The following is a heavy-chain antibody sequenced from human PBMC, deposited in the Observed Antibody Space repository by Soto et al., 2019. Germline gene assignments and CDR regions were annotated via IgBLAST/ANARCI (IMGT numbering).Heavy chain of an antibody. D-gene: IGHD2-2*01. V-gene: IGHV4-31*03. CDR3: AKLSCTSSTCYFPGWFDP. CDR1: GDSIIGGASF. J-gene: IGHJ5*02. Sequence: TVSGDSIIGGASFWSWIRQPPGKGLEWIANVYYSGSSYYNPSLKSRLTISVDTTKNQFSLQLKSMTAADTAVYYCAKLSCTSSTCYFPGWFDPWGQGTLVTVSS. CDR2: VYYSGSS.